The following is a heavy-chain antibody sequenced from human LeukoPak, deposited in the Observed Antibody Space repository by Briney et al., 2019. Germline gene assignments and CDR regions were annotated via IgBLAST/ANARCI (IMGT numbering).Heavy chain of an antibody. CDR1: GFTFSSYS. D-gene: IGHD3-22*01. CDR3: AKDPYTYYYDSSAYKFDY. V-gene: IGHV3-21*04. Sequence: GGSLRLSCAASGFTFSSYSMNWVRQAPGKGLEWVSSISSSSSYIYYADSVKGRFTISRDNSKNTLYLQMNSLRAEDTALYYCAKDPYTYYYDSSAYKFDYWGQGTLVTVSS. CDR2: ISSSSSYI. J-gene: IGHJ4*02.